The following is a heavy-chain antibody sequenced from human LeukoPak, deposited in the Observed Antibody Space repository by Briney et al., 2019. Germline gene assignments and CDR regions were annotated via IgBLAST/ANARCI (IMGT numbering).Heavy chain of an antibody. CDR1: GYTFTSYY. Sequence: ASVKVSCKASGYTFTSYYMHWVRQAPGQGLEWMGIINPSGGSTSYAQKFQGRVTMTRDTSTSTVYMVLSSLRSEDTAVYYCAGVDGYCSGGSCSEYFQHWGQGTLVTVSS. CDR2: INPSGGST. CDR3: AGVDGYCSGGSCSEYFQH. J-gene: IGHJ1*01. V-gene: IGHV1-46*01. D-gene: IGHD2-15*01.